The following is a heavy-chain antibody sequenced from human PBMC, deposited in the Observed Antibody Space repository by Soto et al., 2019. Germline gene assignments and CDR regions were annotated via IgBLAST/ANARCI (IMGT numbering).Heavy chain of an antibody. CDR1: GYTFTSYD. D-gene: IGHD6-13*01. CDR2: MNPNSGNT. Sequence: ASVKVSCKASGYTFTSYDINWVRQATGQGLEWMGWMNPNSGNTGYAQKFQGRATMTRNTSISTAYMELSSLRSEDTAVYYCARERSAAGTGWFDPWGQGTLVTVSS. CDR3: ARERSAAGTGWFDP. V-gene: IGHV1-8*01. J-gene: IGHJ5*02.